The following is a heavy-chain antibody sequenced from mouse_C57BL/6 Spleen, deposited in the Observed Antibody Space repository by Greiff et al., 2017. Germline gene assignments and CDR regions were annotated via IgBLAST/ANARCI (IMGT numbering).Heavy chain of an antibody. J-gene: IGHJ3*01. V-gene: IGHV1-61*01. Sequence: QVQLQQSGAELVRPGTSVKVSCKASGYAFTSYWMDWVKQRPGQGLEWIGNIYPSDSETHYNQKFKDKATLTVDKSSSTAYMQLSSLTSEDSAVYYCARGTEGFAYWGQGTLVTVSA. CDR2: IYPSDSET. CDR3: ARGTEGFAY. D-gene: IGHD3-3*01. CDR1: GYAFTSYW.